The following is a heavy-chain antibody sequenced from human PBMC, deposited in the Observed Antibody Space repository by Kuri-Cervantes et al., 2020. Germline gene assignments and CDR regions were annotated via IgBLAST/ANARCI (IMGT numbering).Heavy chain of an antibody. Sequence: GSLRLSCTVSGGSISSYYWSWIRQPPGKGLEWIGYIYYSGSTNYNPSLKSRVTISVDTSKNQFSLKLSSGTAADTAVYYCARDYVWGSYRLIDYWGQGALVTVSS. D-gene: IGHD3-16*02. J-gene: IGHJ4*02. CDR3: ARDYVWGSYRLIDY. V-gene: IGHV4-59*13. CDR2: IYYSGST. CDR1: GGSISSYY.